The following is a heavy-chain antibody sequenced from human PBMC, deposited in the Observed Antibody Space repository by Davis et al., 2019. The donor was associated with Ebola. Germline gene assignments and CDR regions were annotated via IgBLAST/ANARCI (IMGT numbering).Heavy chain of an antibody. D-gene: IGHD3-10*02. Sequence: SVKGRFTISRDNSKNTLYLQMNSLRAEDTAVYYCARHYVHDYYMGLDVWGQGTTVIVSS. CDR3: ARHYVHDYYMGLDV. V-gene: IGHV3-66*04. J-gene: IGHJ6*02.